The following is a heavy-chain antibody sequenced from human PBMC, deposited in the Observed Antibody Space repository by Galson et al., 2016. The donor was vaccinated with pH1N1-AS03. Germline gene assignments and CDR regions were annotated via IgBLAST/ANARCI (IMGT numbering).Heavy chain of an antibody. V-gene: IGHV4-38-2*01. CDR2: IYHTGTS. J-gene: IGHJ4*02. CDR3: VRGGREIRSDAIFPGGADS. D-gene: IGHD2-15*01. CDR1: GYSVSTGYY. Sequence: SETLSLTCDVSGYSVSTGYYWGWVRQPPGKGLEWIGSIYHTGTSHYNPSVKSRVIISVDTSKNQFSLKLSSVSAADTAVYYCVRGGREIRSDAIFPGGADSWGRGTLVSVSS.